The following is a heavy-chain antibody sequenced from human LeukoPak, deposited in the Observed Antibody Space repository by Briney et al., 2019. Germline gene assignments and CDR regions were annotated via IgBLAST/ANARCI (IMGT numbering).Heavy chain of an antibody. CDR1: GYTFTNYG. V-gene: IGHV1-18*01. Sequence: VASVKVSRKASGYTFTNYGISWVRQAPGQGLEWMGWISAYNGNTNYAQKLQGRVTMTTDTSTSTGYMELRSLRSDDTAVYYCARDQYDSSGTLFDYWGQGTLVTVSS. D-gene: IGHD3-22*01. CDR3: ARDQYDSSGTLFDY. J-gene: IGHJ4*02. CDR2: ISAYNGNT.